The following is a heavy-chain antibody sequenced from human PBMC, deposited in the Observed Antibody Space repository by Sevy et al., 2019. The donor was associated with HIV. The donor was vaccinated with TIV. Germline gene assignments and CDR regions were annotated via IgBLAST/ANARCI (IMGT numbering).Heavy chain of an antibody. Sequence: SETLSLTCTVSGGSVSSGSYYWSWIRQPPGKGLEWTGYIYYSGSTNYNPSLKSRVTISVDTSKNQFSLKLSSVTAADTAVYYCARVIAAAGGFDYWGQGTLVTVSS. V-gene: IGHV4-61*01. D-gene: IGHD6-13*01. CDR1: GGSVSSGSYY. J-gene: IGHJ4*02. CDR2: IYYSGST. CDR3: ARVIAAAGGFDY.